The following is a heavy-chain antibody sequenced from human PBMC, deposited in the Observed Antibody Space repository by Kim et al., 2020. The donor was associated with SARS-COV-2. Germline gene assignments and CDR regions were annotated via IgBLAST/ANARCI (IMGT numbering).Heavy chain of an antibody. CDR2: MNPNSGNT. CDR1: GYTFTSYD. J-gene: IGHJ3*02. V-gene: IGHV1-8*01. CDR3: ATRDYTYYYDSSGYTRGAFDI. Sequence: ASVKVSCKASGYTFTSYDINWVRQATGQGLEWMGWMNPNSGNTGYAQKFQGRVTMTRNTSISTAYMELSSLRSEDTAVYYCATRDYTYYYDSSGYTRGAFDIWGQGTMVTVSS. D-gene: IGHD3-22*01.